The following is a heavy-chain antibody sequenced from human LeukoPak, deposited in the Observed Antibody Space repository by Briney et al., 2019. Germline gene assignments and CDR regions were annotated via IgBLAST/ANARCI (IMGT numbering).Heavy chain of an antibody. CDR3: ARSGRGYYY. CDR1: GGSISSGGYY. D-gene: IGHD3-22*01. CDR2: FYYSGST. Sequence: SETLSLTCTVSGGSISSGGYYWSWIRQHPGKGLEWIGCFYYSGSTYYNPSLKSRVTISVDTSKNQFSLNLSSVTAADTALYYCARSGRGYYYWGQGTLVPVSS. J-gene: IGHJ4*02. V-gene: IGHV4-31*03.